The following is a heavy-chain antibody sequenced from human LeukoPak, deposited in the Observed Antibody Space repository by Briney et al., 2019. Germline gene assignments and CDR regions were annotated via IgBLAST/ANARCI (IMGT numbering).Heavy chain of an antibody. V-gene: IGHV4-34*01. CDR1: GGSFSGYY. CDR3: ARGYLAYYDSSGYVPYYFDY. D-gene: IGHD3-22*01. Sequence: SETLSLTCAVYGGSFSGYYWSWIRQPPGKGLEWIGENNHSGSTNYNPSLKSRVTISVDTSKNQFSLKLSSVTAADTAVYYCARGYLAYYDSSGYVPYYFDYWGQGTLVTVSS. CDR2: NNHSGST. J-gene: IGHJ4*02.